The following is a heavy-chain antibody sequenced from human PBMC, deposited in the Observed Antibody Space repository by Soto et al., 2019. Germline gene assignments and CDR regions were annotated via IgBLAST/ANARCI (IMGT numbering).Heavy chain of an antibody. CDR3: AREAAAGTTSAFDI. D-gene: IGHD6-13*01. V-gene: IGHV4-31*03. CDR1: GGSISSGGYY. CDR2: IYYSGST. Sequence: SETLSLTCTVSGGSISSGGYYWSWIRQHPGKGLEWIGYIYYSGSTYYNPSLKSRVTISVDTSKNQFSLKLSSVTAADTAVYYCAREAAAGTTSAFDIWGQGTTVTVSS. J-gene: IGHJ3*02.